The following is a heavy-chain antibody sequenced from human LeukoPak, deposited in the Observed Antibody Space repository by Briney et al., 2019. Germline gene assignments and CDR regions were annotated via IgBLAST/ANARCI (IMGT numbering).Heavy chain of an antibody. Sequence: SDTLSLTCTVSGGSISSGDYYWSWIRQPPGKGLEWIGYIYYSGSTYYNPSLKSRVTISVDTSKNQFSLKLSSVTAADTAVYYCARERGDYYDSSGYYPDYWGQGTLVTVSS. CDR1: GGSISSGDYY. D-gene: IGHD3-22*01. V-gene: IGHV4-30-4*02. CDR3: ARERGDYYDSSGYYPDY. CDR2: IYYSGST. J-gene: IGHJ4*02.